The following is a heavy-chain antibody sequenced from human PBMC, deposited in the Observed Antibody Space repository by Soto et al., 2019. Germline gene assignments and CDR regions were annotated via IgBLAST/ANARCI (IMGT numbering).Heavy chain of an antibody. J-gene: IGHJ4*02. D-gene: IGHD3-10*01. CDR1: GASISSSNW. CDR2: IYHSGST. CDR3: ASSWGEGRVDS. Sequence: QVQLQESGPGLVKPSGTLSLTCAVSGASISSSNWWSWVRQPPGKGLEWIGEIYHSGSTNYNPSLKSRASRSVDKTRSQFSRKLSSVTAAHTAVYYCASSWGEGRVDSWGQGTLVTVSS. V-gene: IGHV4-4*02.